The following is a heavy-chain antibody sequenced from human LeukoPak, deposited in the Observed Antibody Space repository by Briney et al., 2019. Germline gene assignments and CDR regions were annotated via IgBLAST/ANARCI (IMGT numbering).Heavy chain of an antibody. CDR2: ISSGGGDI. V-gene: IGHV3-23*01. D-gene: IGHD2-15*01. CDR1: GFTFSNYA. Sequence: GGSLRLSCVASGFTFSNYAMTWVRQAPGKGLEWVSTISSGGGDIYYADSVKGRFTISRDNSKNTLYLQMNSLRVEDTAVYYCARGYCSGGSCYFDYWGQGTLVTVSS. CDR3: ARGYCSGGSCYFDY. J-gene: IGHJ4*02.